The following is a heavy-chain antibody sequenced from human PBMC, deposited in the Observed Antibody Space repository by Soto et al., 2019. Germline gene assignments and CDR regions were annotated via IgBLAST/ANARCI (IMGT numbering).Heavy chain of an antibody. CDR1: GFTFSSYA. CDR2: ISYDGSNK. V-gene: IGHV3-30-3*01. D-gene: IGHD6-13*01. Sequence: PGGSLRIFCAASGFTFSSYAMHWVRQAPGKGLEWVAVISYDGSNKYYADSVKGRFTISRDNSKNTLYLQMNSLRAEDTAVYYCARGALAAAGNYGMDVWGQGTTVTVSS. J-gene: IGHJ6*02. CDR3: ARGALAAAGNYGMDV.